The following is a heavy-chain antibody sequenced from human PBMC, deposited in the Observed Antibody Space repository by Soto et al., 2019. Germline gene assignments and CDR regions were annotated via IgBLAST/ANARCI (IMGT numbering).Heavy chain of an antibody. Sequence: GGSLRLSCAASGFTFGSYAMHWVRQAPGKGLEWVAVISYDGSNKYYADSVKGRFTISRDNSKNTLYLQMNSLRAEDTAVYYCARDLDSSGYYYAEYFQHWGQGTLVTVSS. CDR2: ISYDGSNK. CDR3: ARDLDSSGYYYAEYFQH. CDR1: GFTFGSYA. J-gene: IGHJ1*01. V-gene: IGHV3-30-3*01. D-gene: IGHD3-22*01.